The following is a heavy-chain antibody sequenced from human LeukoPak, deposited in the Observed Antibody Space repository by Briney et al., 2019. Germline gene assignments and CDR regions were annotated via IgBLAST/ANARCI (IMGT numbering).Heavy chain of an antibody. V-gene: IGHV1-2*04. CDR3: ARGLRGSWSPFDY. Sequence: ASVKVSCKASGYTFTSYGISWVRQAPGQGLEWMGWINPNSGGTNYAQKFQGWVTMTRDTSISTAYMELSRLRSDDTAVYYCARGLRGSWSPFDYWGQGTLVTVSS. CDR2: INPNSGGT. J-gene: IGHJ4*02. CDR1: GYTFTSYG. D-gene: IGHD1-26*01.